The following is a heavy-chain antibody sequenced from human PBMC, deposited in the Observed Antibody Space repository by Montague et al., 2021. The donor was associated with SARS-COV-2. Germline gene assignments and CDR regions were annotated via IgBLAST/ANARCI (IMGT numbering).Heavy chain of an antibody. J-gene: IGHJ4*02. CDR3: ARVFPRWLQFDPYFDY. D-gene: IGHD5-24*01. V-gene: IGHV4-59*01. CDR1: GGSIRNYF. Sequence: SETLSLTCTVTGGSIRNYFWSWIRQPPGKGLEWIGYIYYSGSTNXNPSLKSRVTISVDTSKNQFSLKLSSVTAADTAVYYCARVFPRWLQFDPYFDYWGQGTLVTVSS. CDR2: IYYSGST.